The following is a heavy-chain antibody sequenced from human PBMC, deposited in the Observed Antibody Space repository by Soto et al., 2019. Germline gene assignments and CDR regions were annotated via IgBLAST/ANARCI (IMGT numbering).Heavy chain of an antibody. V-gene: IGHV4-31*03. CDR1: GGSISSGGYY. Sequence: SETLSLTCTVSGGSISSGGYYWSWIRQHPGKGLEWIGYIYYSGSTYCNPSLKSRVTISVDTSKNQFSLKLSSVTAADTAVYYCARDRMDIVVVPAAMGPSYGMDVRGQRTTVTVSS. CDR3: ARDRMDIVVVPAAMGPSYGMDV. J-gene: IGHJ6*02. CDR2: IYYSGST. D-gene: IGHD2-2*03.